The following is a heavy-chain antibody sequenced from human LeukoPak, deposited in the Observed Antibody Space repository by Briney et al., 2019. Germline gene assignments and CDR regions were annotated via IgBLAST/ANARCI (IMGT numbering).Heavy chain of an antibody. CDR3: ARSNQADDY. Sequence: PGRSLRLSCAASGFTFSSYWMHWVRQVPGKGLVWVARINPGWSSITYADSVKGRFTISRDNAKNTLYLQMDSLRAEDTGVYYCARSNQADDYWGQGTLVTVSS. J-gene: IGHJ4*02. CDR1: GFTFSSYW. D-gene: IGHD1-14*01. V-gene: IGHV3-74*01. CDR2: INPGWSSI.